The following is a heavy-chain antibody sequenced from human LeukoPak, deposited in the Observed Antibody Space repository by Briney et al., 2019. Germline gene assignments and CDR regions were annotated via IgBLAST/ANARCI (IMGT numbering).Heavy chain of an antibody. CDR2: ISSSSNTI. CDR1: GFTFSSYS. CDR3: ARRHGSSWADFDY. D-gene: IGHD6-6*01. Sequence: GGSLRLSCAASGFTFSSYSMNWGRQAPGKGLEWVSYISSSSNTIYYADSVKGRFTISRDNAKNSLYLQMNRLRDEDTAVYYCARRHGSSWADFDYWGQGTLVTVSS. V-gene: IGHV3-48*02. J-gene: IGHJ4*02.